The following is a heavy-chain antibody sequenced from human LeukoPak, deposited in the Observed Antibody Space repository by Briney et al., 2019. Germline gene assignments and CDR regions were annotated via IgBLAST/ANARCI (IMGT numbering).Heavy chain of an antibody. Sequence: SETLSLTCTVSGGSISSYYWSWIRQPAGKGLEWIGRIYTSGSTNYNPSLKSRVTISVDTSKNQFSLKLSSVTAADTAVYYCAREREDWNYVCFDYWGQGTLVTVSS. CDR3: AREREDWNYVCFDY. CDR2: IYTSGST. V-gene: IGHV4-4*07. D-gene: IGHD1-7*01. J-gene: IGHJ4*02. CDR1: GGSISSYY.